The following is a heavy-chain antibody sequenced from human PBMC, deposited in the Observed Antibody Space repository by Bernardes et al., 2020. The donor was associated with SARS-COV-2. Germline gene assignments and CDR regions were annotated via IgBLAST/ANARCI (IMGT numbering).Heavy chain of an antibody. Sequence: TLSLTCTVSGGSIIGYYWSWIRQPPGKRLEWIGYIFATGGTNYNPSLKSRVAMSIDKSNKLFSLNLGSLTAADTAVYYCARREAGTGAFDIWGQVTTVTVSS. CDR1: GGSIIGYY. V-gene: IGHV4-59*08. CDR2: IFATGGT. CDR3: ARREAGTGAFDI. J-gene: IGHJ3*02. D-gene: IGHD3-10*01.